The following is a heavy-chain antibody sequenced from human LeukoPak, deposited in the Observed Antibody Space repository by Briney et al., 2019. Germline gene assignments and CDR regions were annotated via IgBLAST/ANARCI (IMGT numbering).Heavy chain of an antibody. Sequence: ASLKVSCKVSGYTLTELSMHWVGQAPGKRVEWMGGFDPEDGETIYAQKFQGRVTMTEDTSIDTAYMELSSLRSEDTAVYYCATDRGYGSDYWGQGTLVTVSS. V-gene: IGHV1-24*01. CDR1: GYTLTELS. D-gene: IGHD3-10*01. CDR2: FDPEDGET. J-gene: IGHJ4*02. CDR3: ATDRGYGSDY.